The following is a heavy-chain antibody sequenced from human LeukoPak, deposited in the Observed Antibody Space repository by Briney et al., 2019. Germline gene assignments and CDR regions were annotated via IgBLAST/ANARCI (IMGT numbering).Heavy chain of an antibody. CDR3: AREFRFGELPPYYMDV. V-gene: IGHV1-2*02. D-gene: IGHD3-10*01. Sequence: ASVKVFCKASGYTFTGYYMHWVRQAPGQGLEWMGWINPNSGGTNYAQKFQGRVTMTRDTSISTAYMELSRLRSDDTAVYYCAREFRFGELPPYYMDVWGKGTTVTISS. CDR2: INPNSGGT. CDR1: GYTFTGYY. J-gene: IGHJ6*03.